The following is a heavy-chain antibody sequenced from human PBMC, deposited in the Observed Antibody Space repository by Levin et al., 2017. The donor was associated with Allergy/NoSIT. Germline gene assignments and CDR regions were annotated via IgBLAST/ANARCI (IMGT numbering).Heavy chain of an antibody. V-gene: IGHV4-61*01. J-gene: IGHJ5*02. CDR3: ARGVRCSGGSPTCPPFDP. D-gene: IGHD2-15*01. CDR2: IHYSGST. CDR1: GGSVSSGSYY. Sequence: SETLSLTCTVSGGSVSSGSYYWSWIRQPPGKGLEWIAYIHYSGSTNYNPSLKSRVNISVDTSKNQFSLKLSSVTAADTAVYYCARGVRCSGGSPTCPPFDPWGQGTLVTVSS.